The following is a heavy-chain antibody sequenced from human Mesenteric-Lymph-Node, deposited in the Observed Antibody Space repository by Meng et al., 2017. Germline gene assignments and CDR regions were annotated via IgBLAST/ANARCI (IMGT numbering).Heavy chain of an antibody. CDR3: ARAWMYYGSGSQNWFDP. J-gene: IGHJ5*02. Sequence: LRLSCTVSGGSISSGGYYWSWIRQHPGKGLEWIGYIYYSGSTYYNPSLKSRVTISVDTSKNQFSLKLSSVTAADTAVYYCARAWMYYGSGSQNWFDPWGQGTLVTVSS. CDR1: GGSISSGGYY. CDR2: IYYSGST. V-gene: IGHV4-31*03. D-gene: IGHD3-10*01.